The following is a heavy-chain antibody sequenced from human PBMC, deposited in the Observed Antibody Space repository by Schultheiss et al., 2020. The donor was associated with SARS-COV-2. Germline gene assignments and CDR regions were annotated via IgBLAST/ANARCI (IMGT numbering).Heavy chain of an antibody. CDR1: GGSISSYY. V-gene: IGHV4-4*07. CDR2: IYTSGST. J-gene: IGHJ5*02. CDR3: ARHGNGDCSGGSCYPPRWFDP. Sequence: SETLSLTCTVSGGSISSYYWSWIRQPAGKGLEWIGRIYTSGSTYYNPSLKSRVTISVDTSKNQFSLKLSSVTAADTAVYYCARHGNGDCSGGSCYPPRWFDPWGQGTLVTVSS. D-gene: IGHD2-15*01.